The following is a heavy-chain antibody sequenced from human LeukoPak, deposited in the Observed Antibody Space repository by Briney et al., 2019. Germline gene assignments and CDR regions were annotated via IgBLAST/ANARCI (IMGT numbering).Heavy chain of an antibody. Sequence: GGSLRLSCAASGLTFSSYAMDWIRQAPGKGLEWVAVISYDGSKKYYADSVRGRFTISRDNSKNTVYLQMNSLRGDDTAVYYCARSLDYCGQGNLVTVSS. CDR2: ISYDGSKK. V-gene: IGHV3-30-3*01. CDR1: GLTFSSYA. CDR3: ARSLDY. J-gene: IGHJ4*02.